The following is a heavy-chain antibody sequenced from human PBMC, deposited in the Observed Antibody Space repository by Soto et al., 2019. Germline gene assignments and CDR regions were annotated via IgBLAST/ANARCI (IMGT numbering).Heavy chain of an antibody. Sequence: SETLSITYAVYGGSFSGYYWSWISQPPGKGPEWIGEINHSGSTNYNPSLKSRVTISVDTSKNQFSLKLSSVTAADTAVYYCARARITMVRGVMGPGTQDYWGQGTLVTVSS. D-gene: IGHD3-10*01. CDR1: GGSFSGYY. CDR3: ARARITMVRGVMGPGTQDY. CDR2: INHSGST. J-gene: IGHJ4*02. V-gene: IGHV4-34*01.